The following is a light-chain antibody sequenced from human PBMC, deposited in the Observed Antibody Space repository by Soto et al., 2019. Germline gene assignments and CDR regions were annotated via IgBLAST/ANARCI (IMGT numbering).Light chain of an antibody. CDR3: QQYKSYSYI. V-gene: IGKV1-5*01. J-gene: IGKJ2*01. Sequence: DIQMTQSPSILSASVGDRVAITCRASESISNWLAWYQQRPGKAPKVLIYDASRLQSGVPARFSGSGSGTEFTLTISSLQPDDIATYYCQQYKSYSYIFGQGTNLEI. CDR2: DAS. CDR1: ESISNW.